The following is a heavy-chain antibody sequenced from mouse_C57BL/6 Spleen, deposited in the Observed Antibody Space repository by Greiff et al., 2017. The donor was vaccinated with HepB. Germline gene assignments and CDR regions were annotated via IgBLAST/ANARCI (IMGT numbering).Heavy chain of an antibody. J-gene: IGHJ3*01. CDR3: ERGGLYGSSQPSFAY. Sequence: EVQLQQSGPELVKPGASVKISCKASGYSFTGYYMHWVKQSHGNILDWIGYIYPYNGVSSYNQKFKGKATLTVDKSSSTAYMELRSLTSEDSAVYYCERGGLYGSSQPSFAYWGQGTLVTVSA. D-gene: IGHD1-1*01. CDR2: IYPYNGVS. V-gene: IGHV1-31*01. CDR1: GYSFTGYY.